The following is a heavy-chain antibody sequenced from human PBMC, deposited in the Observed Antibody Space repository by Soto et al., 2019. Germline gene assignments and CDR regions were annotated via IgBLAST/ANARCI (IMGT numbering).Heavy chain of an antibody. V-gene: IGHV4-59*01. CDR2: IYYSGST. Sequence: PSETLSLTCTVSGGSISSYYWSWIRQPPGKGLEWIGYIYYSGSTNYNPSLKSRVTISVDTSGNQFSLKLSSVTAADTAVYYCARAYGVTIFGVVTHRFDYWGQGTLVTVSS. D-gene: IGHD3-3*01. CDR1: GGSISSYY. J-gene: IGHJ4*02. CDR3: ARAYGVTIFGVVTHRFDY.